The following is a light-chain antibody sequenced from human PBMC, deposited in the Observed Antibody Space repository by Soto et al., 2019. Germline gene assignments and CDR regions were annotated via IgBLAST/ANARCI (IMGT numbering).Light chain of an antibody. CDR1: QTISNW. CDR2: DAS. V-gene: IGKV1-39*01. J-gene: IGKJ1*01. Sequence: DTPMTQYPPTLYGSVRDRVTITCRASQTISNWLAWYQVKPGKAPKLLMHDASSLESGVPSRFSGSGSGTDFTLTISSLQPEDFATYYCQQSYSTLPTFGQGTKVDIK. CDR3: QQSYSTLPT.